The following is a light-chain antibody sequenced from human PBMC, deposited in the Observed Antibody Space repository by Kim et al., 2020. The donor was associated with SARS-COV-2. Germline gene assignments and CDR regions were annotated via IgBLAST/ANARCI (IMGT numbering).Light chain of an antibody. CDR3: QQRSSWPRA. Sequence: IVLTQSPATLSLSPGERAALSCRASQSIGDSLGWYQQKPGQAPTLLIYHTSNRATGIPARFSGSGSGTDFTLTISSLEPEDFAVYYCQQRSSWPRAFGQGTKVDIK. CDR2: HTS. CDR1: QSIGDS. V-gene: IGKV3-11*01. J-gene: IGKJ1*01.